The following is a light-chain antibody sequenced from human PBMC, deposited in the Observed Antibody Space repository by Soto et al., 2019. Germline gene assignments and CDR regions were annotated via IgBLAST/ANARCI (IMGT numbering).Light chain of an antibody. Sequence: DIQMTQSPSTLSASVGDRVTITCRASQSISSWLAWYQQKPGKAPELLIYDASSLERGVPSRFSGSGSGTEFILTISSLQADDVATYYCQQYNSYPWTFGQGTKVEIK. CDR2: DAS. V-gene: IGKV1-5*01. CDR1: QSISSW. J-gene: IGKJ1*01. CDR3: QQYNSYPWT.